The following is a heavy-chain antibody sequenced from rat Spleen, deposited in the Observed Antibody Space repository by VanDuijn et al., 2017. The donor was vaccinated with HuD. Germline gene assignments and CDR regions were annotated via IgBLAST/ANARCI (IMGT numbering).Heavy chain of an antibody. CDR1: GFTFDDFY. CDR3: ATGGLDTTLTDA. D-gene: IGHD1-4*01. V-gene: IGHV5S10*01. CDR2: INYDGTST. Sequence: EVQLVESGGGLVQPGRSLKLSCVVSGFTFDDFYMAWVRQAPKKGLEWVATINYDGTSTYYRDSVKGRFTISRDNAKSSLYLQMDSLRSEDTATYYCATGGLDTTLTDAWGQGASVTVSS. J-gene: IGHJ4*01.